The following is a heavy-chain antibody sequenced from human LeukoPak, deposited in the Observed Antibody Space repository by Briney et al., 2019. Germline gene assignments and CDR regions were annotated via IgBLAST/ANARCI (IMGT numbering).Heavy chain of an antibody. CDR2: IYYSGKT. V-gene: IGHV4-59*01. J-gene: IGHJ4*02. D-gene: IGHD3-10*01. Sequence: SETLSLTCTVSGGSITSYYWSWIRQPPGKGLEWIGSIYYSGKTTYNPSLKRRVTISVDTSKNQFSLKLHSVTAADTAVYFCARDRFGELDYWGQGTLVPVSS. CDR3: ARDRFGELDY. CDR1: GGSITSYY.